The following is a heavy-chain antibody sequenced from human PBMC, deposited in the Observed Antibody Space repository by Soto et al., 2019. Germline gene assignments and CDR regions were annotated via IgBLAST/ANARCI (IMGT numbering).Heavy chain of an antibody. D-gene: IGHD2-2*01. Sequence: PGGSLRLSCAASGFTVSSNYMGWVRQAPGKGLEWVSVIYSGGSTYYADSVKGRFTISRDNSKNTLYLQMNSLRAEDTAVYYCARDHGSTSDGRIALDYYYGMDVWGQGTTVTVSS. CDR2: IYSGGST. V-gene: IGHV3-53*01. CDR3: ARDHGSTSDGRIALDYYYGMDV. CDR1: GFTVSSNY. J-gene: IGHJ6*02.